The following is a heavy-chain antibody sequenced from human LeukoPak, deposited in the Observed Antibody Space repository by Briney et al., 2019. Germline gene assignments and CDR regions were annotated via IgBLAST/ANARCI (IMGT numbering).Heavy chain of an antibody. CDR3: ASHRDYYDSSGLCDFDY. CDR2: IKEEGSER. V-gene: IGHV3-7*01. CDR1: RLTFRSYW. D-gene: IGHD3-22*01. Sequence: GGSLRLSCALSRLTFRSYWMSWVRHAPGEGLEWVANIKEEGSERFYVDSVKGRFTIYRDNGKISLYLQMNSLRAEDTAVYYCASHRDYYDSSGLCDFDYWGQGTLVTVSS. J-gene: IGHJ4*02.